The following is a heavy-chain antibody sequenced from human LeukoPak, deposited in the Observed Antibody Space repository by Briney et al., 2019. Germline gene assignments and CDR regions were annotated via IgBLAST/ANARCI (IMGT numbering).Heavy chain of an antibody. D-gene: IGHD6-13*01. J-gene: IGHJ6*03. CDR1: GGSISSYY. CDR3: ARDRRWHSSSWYEVFYMDV. Sequence: SETLSLTCTVSGGSISSYYWSWIRQPPGKGLEWIGYIYYSGSTNYNPSLKSRVTISVDTSKNQFSLKLSSVTAADTAVYYCARDRRWHSSSWYEVFYMDVWGKGTTVTISS. V-gene: IGHV4-59*01. CDR2: IYYSGST.